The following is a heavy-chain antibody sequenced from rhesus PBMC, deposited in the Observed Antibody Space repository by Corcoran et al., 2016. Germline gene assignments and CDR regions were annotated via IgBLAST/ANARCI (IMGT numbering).Heavy chain of an antibody. V-gene: IGHV4-127*01. J-gene: IGHJ4*01. Sequence: QVQLQESGPGVVKPSETLSLTCAVSGGSISGSYLWSWIRQPPRNGREWIGYIGGSSGSTNYNPSLKNRVTISKDTSKNQFSLKLSSVTAADTAVYYCARSTYYYSGSYYPTFDYCGQGVLVTVSS. CDR1: GGSISGSYL. CDR3: ARSTYYYSGSYYPTFDY. D-gene: IGHD3-16*01. CDR2: IGGSSGST.